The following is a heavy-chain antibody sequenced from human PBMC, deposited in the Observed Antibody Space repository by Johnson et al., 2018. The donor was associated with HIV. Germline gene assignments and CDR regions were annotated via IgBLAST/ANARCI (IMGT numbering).Heavy chain of an antibody. V-gene: IGHV3-52*01. CDR1: GFTFSSSW. J-gene: IGHJ3*02. CDR3: ARDFGGYYDSSGYYYEWCDAFDI. Sequence: VQLVESGGGLVQPGRSLRLSCAASGFTFSSSWMHWVCQAPEKGLEWVADIKCDGSEKYYVDSVKGRFTISRDNAKNSLYLQMNSLRAEDTAVYYCARDFGGYYDSSGYYYEWCDAFDIWGQGTMVTVSS. CDR2: IKCDGSEK. D-gene: IGHD3-22*01.